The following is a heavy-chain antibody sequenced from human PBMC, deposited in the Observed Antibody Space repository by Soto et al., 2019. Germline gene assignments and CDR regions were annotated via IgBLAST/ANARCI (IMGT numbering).Heavy chain of an antibody. CDR2: INAGNGNT. Sequence: ASVKVSCKASGYTFTSYAMHWVRQAPGQRLEWMGWINAGNGNTKYSQKFQGRVTITRDTSASTAHMELSSLRSEDTAVYYCARIYDSSAYSVDYWGQGTLVTVSS. V-gene: IGHV1-3*01. J-gene: IGHJ4*02. CDR1: GYTFTSYA. CDR3: ARIYDSSAYSVDY. D-gene: IGHD3-22*01.